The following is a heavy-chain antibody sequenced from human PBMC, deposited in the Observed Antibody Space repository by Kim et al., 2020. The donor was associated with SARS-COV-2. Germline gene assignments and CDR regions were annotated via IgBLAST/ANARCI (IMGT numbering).Heavy chain of an antibody. Sequence: ASVKVSCKASGYTFTSYAMHWVRQAPGQRLEWMGWINAGNGNTKYSQKFQGRVTITRDTSASTAYMELSSLRSEDTAVYYCARFDGYNVNYWGQGTLVTVS. CDR2: INAGNGNT. J-gene: IGHJ4*02. D-gene: IGHD5-12*01. V-gene: IGHV1-3*01. CDR1: GYTFTSYA. CDR3: ARFDGYNVNY.